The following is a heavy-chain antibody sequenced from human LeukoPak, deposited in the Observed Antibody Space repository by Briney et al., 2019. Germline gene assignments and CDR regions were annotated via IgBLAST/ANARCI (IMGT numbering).Heavy chain of an antibody. Sequence: AGGSLRLSCAASGFTFSSYGMSWVRQAPGKGLEWVSAISGSGGSTYYADSVKGRFTISRDNSKNTLYLQMNSLRAEDTAAYYCAKRGSGYYALDYWGQGTLVTVSS. D-gene: IGHD3-22*01. CDR3: AKRGSGYYALDY. J-gene: IGHJ4*02. CDR1: GFTFSSYG. V-gene: IGHV3-23*01. CDR2: ISGSGGST.